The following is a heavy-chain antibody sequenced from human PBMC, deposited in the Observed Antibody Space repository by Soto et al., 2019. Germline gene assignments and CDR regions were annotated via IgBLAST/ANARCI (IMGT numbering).Heavy chain of an antibody. CDR1: GFTFSSYE. V-gene: IGHV3-48*03. J-gene: IGHJ4*02. CDR2: ISSSGSTI. D-gene: IGHD3-16*02. Sequence: GGSLRLSCAASGFTFSSYEMNWVRQAPGKGLEWVSYISSSGSTIYYADSVKGRFTISRDNAKNSLYLQMNSLRGEDNAVYYCGGGISDYESVWGNYRFFDYWGQGTLVTVSS. CDR3: GGGISDYESVWGNYRFFDY.